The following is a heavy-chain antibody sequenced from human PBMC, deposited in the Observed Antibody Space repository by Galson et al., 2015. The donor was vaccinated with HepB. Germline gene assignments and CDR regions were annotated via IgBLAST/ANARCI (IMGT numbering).Heavy chain of an antibody. Sequence: SLRLSCAASGFTFSSYGMHWVRQAPGKGLEWVAVIWYDGSNKYYADSVKGRFTISRDNSKNTLYLQMNSLRAENTAVYYCAKDGATVTTYYYYYGMDVWGQGTTVTVSS. CDR2: IWYDGSNK. CDR3: AKDGATVTTYYYYYGMDV. J-gene: IGHJ6*02. V-gene: IGHV3-33*06. CDR1: GFTFSSYG. D-gene: IGHD4-17*01.